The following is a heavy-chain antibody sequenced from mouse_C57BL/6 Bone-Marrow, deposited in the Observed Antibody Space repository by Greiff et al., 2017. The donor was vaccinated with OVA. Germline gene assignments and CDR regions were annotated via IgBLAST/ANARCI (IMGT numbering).Heavy chain of an antibody. J-gene: IGHJ2*01. V-gene: IGHV1-59*01. D-gene: IGHD1-1*01. CDR2: IDPSDSYT. CDR1: GYTFTSYR. Sequence: VQLQQPGAELVRPGTSVKLSCKASGYTFTSYRMHWVKQRPGQGLEWIGVIDPSDSYTNYNQKFKGKATLTVDTSSSTAYMQLSSLTSEDSAVYYCARKGRYYGKENWGQGTTLTVSS. CDR3: ARKGRYYGKEN.